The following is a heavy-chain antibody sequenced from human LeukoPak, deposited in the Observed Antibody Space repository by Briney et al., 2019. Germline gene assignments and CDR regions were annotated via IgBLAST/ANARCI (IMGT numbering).Heavy chain of an antibody. V-gene: IGHV4-39*07. Sequence: SETLSLTCTVSGGSISSSSYYWGWIRQPPGKGLEWIGSIYYSGNTNYNPSLKSRVTISVDTSKNQFSLKLGSVTAADTAVYYCAKGFIAGGIGGENDNWSDPWGQGTLVTASS. CDR1: GGSISSSSYY. CDR3: AKGFIAGGIGGENDNWSDP. J-gene: IGHJ5*02. CDR2: IYYSGNT. D-gene: IGHD1-26*01.